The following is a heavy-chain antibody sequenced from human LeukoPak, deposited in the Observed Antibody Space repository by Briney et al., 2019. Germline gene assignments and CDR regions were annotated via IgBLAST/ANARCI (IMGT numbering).Heavy chain of an antibody. CDR3: ARDSTIFGVVTSVDY. CDR2: IWYDGSNK. J-gene: IGHJ4*02. CDR1: GFTFSSYG. V-gene: IGHV3-33*01. D-gene: IGHD3-3*01. Sequence: PGGSLRLSCAASGFTFSSYGMHWVRQAPGKGLEWVAVIWYDGSNKYYADSVKGRFTISRDNSKSTLYLQMNSLRAEDTAVYYCARDSTIFGVVTSVDYWGQGTLVTVSS.